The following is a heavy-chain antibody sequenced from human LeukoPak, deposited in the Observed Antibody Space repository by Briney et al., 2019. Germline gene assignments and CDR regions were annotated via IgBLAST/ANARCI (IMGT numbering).Heavy chain of an antibody. D-gene: IGHD4-11*01. Sequence: GASVKVSCKASGYTFASHGFSWVRQAPGQGLEWMGWISSLNGNTYFAQKFKDRLTMTTDTSTTTAYLELRSLRYDDTVVYYCARWGNTNYWEHLGDYWGQGTLVTVS. J-gene: IGHJ4*02. V-gene: IGHV1-18*01. CDR3: ARWGNTNYWEHLGDY. CDR1: GYTFASHG. CDR2: ISSLNGNT.